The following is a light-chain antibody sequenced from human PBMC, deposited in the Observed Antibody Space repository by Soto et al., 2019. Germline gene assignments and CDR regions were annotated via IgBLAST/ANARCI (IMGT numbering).Light chain of an antibody. J-gene: IGKJ5*01. CDR1: QSVGIN. V-gene: IGKV3-15*01. Sequence: EILMTQSPPTLSVSPGEGATLSFRGSQSVGINLAWYQQKPGQAPRLLILETSTRATGIPARFSGSGSGTEFTLTISNVQSEDFAVYYCKQYKNWPPFTFGQGTRLENK. CDR3: KQYKNWPPFT. CDR2: ETS.